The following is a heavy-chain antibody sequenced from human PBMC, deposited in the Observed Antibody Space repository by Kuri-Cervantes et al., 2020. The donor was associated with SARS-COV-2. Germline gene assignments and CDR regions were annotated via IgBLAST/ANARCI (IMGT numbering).Heavy chain of an antibody. D-gene: IGHD3-10*01. Sequence: SETLSLTCTVSGYSISSGYYWGWIRQPPGKGLEWIGSIYHSGSTYYNPSLKSRVTISVDTSKNQFSLKLSSVTAADTAVYYCARTSYASALYWGQGTLVTVSS. CDR2: IYHSGST. CDR1: GYSISSGYY. CDR3: ARTSYASALY. J-gene: IGHJ4*02. V-gene: IGHV4-38-2*02.